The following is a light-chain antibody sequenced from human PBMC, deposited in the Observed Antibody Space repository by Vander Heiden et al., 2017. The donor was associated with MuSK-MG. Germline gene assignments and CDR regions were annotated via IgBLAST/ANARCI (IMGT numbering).Light chain of an antibody. CDR3: QQSYITPPYT. CDR2: AAS. Sequence: DVQMTQSPSSLSASIGDRVTITCRASQSIRSNLNWYQQKPGEAPKLLIYAASTLQSGVPSRFTGSGSGTDFTLTISSRQPEDFATYYCQQSYITPPYTFGPGTKLEI. V-gene: IGKV1-39*01. J-gene: IGKJ2*01. CDR1: QSIRSN.